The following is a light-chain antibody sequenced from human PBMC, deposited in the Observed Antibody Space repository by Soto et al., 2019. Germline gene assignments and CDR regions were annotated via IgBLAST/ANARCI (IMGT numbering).Light chain of an antibody. CDR3: QQYNNWPLG. V-gene: IGKV3-15*01. J-gene: IGKJ4*01. CDR1: QSVNSN. CDR2: AAS. Sequence: EIVMTQSPATLSVSPGERATISCRASQSVNSNLAWYPQKPGQAPRLLIFAASTRATGIPARFSGSGSGTEFTLTITSLQSEDCAVYYCQQYNNWPLGFGGGTKVEIK.